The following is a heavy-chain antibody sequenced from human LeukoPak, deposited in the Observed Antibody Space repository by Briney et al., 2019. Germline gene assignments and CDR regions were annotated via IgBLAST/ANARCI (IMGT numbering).Heavy chain of an antibody. CDR3: ARGLMDIVVVPAARGPNWFDP. J-gene: IGHJ5*02. CDR2: ISSSSSYI. D-gene: IGHD2-2*03. V-gene: IGHV3-21*01. Sequence: GGSLRLSCAASGFTFSSYSMNWVRQAPGKGLEWVSSISSSSSYIYYADSVKGRFTISRDNAKNSLYLQMNSLRAEDTAVYYCARGLMDIVVVPAARGPNWFDPWGQGTLVTVSS. CDR1: GFTFSSYS.